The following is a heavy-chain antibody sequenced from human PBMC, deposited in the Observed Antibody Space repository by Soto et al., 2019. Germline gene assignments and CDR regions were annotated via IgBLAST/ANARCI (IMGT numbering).Heavy chain of an antibody. CDR1: GFSLSDVRLG. CDR3: ARAGYCSDTSCYERRPDWFDP. CDR2: IFSNDER. V-gene: IGHV2-26*01. J-gene: IGHJ5*02. Sequence: QVTLKESGPVLEKPTETLTLTCTVSGFSLSDVRLGVSWIRQPPGKALEWLAHIFSNDERSYTTSLKSRLTTSEDTSKSQVVLTMTNVDPVDTATYYCARAGYCSDTSCYERRPDWFDPWGQGTLVTVSS. D-gene: IGHD2-2*01.